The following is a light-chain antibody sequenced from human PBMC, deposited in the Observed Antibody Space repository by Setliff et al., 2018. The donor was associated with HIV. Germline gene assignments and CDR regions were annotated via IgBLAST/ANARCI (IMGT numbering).Light chain of an antibody. V-gene: IGLV2-14*03. CDR2: DVN. CDR3: SSYTSTTPLYV. CDR1: SSDVGTYNF. J-gene: IGLJ1*01. Sequence: QSALTQPASVSGSPGQPITISCTGTSSDVGTYNFVSWYQQHPGKAPKLLIYDVNNRPSGVSNRFSGSKSGNTASLTISGLQAEDEADYHCSSYTSTTPLYVFGTGTRSPS.